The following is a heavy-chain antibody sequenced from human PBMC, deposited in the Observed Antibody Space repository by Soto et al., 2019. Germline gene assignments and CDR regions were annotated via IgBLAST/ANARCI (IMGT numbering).Heavy chain of an antibody. V-gene: IGHV4-34*01. CDR3: ARGSGIVALPGELEDVKYDY. D-gene: IGHD1-1*01. CDR1: GQSFSGHS. J-gene: IGHJ4*02. Sequence: QVQLQQWGAGLVKPSETLSLSCAVYGQSFSGHSWAWIRQPPGKGLEWIGEINESGRKYYNQSLKSRVTNSPDTSKNQFSLKLSSVSAADTAAYFCARGSGIVALPGELEDVKYDYWGQGTLVNVSS. CDR2: INESGRK.